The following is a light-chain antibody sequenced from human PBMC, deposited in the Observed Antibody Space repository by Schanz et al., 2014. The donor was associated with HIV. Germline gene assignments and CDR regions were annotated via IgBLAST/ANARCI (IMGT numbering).Light chain of an antibody. CDR1: SSDVGAYDR. CDR2: EVK. V-gene: IGLV2-18*02. Sequence: QSALTQPPSVSGSPGQSVTISCTGTSSDVGAYDRVSWYQQPPGTAPKLIVYEVKNRPSGVPDRFSGSKSGNTASLTVSGLQAEDEADYYCNSYTTSSTLVFGGGTKLTVL. J-gene: IGLJ2*01. CDR3: NSYTTSSTLV.